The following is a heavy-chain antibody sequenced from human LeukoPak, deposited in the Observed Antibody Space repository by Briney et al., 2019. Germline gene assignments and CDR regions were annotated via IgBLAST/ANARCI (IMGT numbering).Heavy chain of an antibody. D-gene: IGHD2-15*01. Sequence: ASVKVSCKASGGTFSSYAIIWVRQAPGQGLEWMGGIIPIFGTANYAQKFQGRVTITADESTSTAYMELSSLRSEDTAVYYCARMSGYCSGDSCYGNNWFDPWGQGTLVTVSS. V-gene: IGHV1-69*13. J-gene: IGHJ5*02. CDR3: ARMSGYCSGDSCYGNNWFDP. CDR1: GGTFSSYA. CDR2: IIPIFGTA.